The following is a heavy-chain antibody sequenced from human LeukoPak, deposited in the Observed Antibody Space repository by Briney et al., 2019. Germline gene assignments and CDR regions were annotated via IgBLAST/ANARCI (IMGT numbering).Heavy chain of an antibody. CDR2: IYTSRST. J-gene: IGHJ6*02. D-gene: IGHD5-12*01. V-gene: IGHV4-4*07. Sequence: SDTLSLICTLSGGSISSCYGRWIRQPAGEGLEWVGRIYTSRSTNYNTSLKSRVNMSVDTSKNQFSLKLSSVTDAETAVYYCARVSRSASGYDQPGIYYYYYYGMDVWGQGTTVTVSS. CDR1: GGSISSCY. CDR3: ARVSRSASGYDQPGIYYYYYYGMDV.